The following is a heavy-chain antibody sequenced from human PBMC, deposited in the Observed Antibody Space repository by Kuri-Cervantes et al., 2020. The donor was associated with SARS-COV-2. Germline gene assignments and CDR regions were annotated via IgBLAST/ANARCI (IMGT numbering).Heavy chain of an antibody. CDR1: GYTFTSYA. V-gene: IGHV1-3*01. CDR3: ARGVYDYVWGSYRLMGDY. CDR2: INAGNGNT. D-gene: IGHD3-16*02. Sequence: ASVKVSCKASGYTFTSYAMHWVRQAPGQRLEWMGWINAGNGNTKYSQKFQGRVTITRDTSASTAYMELSSLRSEDTAVYYCARGVYDYVWGSYRLMGDYWGQGTLVTVSS. J-gene: IGHJ4*02.